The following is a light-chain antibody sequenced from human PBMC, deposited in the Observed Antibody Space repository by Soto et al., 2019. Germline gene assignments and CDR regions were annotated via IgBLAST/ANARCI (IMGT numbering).Light chain of an antibody. CDR3: ISYTSDDVRYV. CDR2: EVS. Sequence: QLVLTQPASVSGTPGHSITISCTGSNSDVGIYDFVSWYQHHPGRAPKLIVSEVSHRPSGVSNRFSGSKFGNTASLTISVFQSEDEADYFCISYTSDDVRYVFGTGTKVTVL. V-gene: IGLV2-14*01. J-gene: IGLJ1*01. CDR1: NSDVGIYDF.